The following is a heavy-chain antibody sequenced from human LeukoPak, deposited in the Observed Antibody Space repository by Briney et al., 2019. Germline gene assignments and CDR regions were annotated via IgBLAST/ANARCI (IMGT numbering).Heavy chain of an antibody. Sequence: ASMKVSCKTTGHNLSVYHVHWVRQAPGQGLEWMGWFNGNGGGTKYAQKFQGRVTMTRDTSIDTDYMELTSLISDDTAVYYCARDPLDGNFYFDYWGQGTLVTVAS. CDR2: FNGNGGGT. CDR3: ARDPLDGNFYFDY. V-gene: IGHV1-2*02. J-gene: IGHJ4*02. CDR1: GHNLSVYH. D-gene: IGHD5-24*01.